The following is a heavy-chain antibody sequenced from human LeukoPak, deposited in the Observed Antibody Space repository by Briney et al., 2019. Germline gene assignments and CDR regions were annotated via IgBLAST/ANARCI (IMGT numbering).Heavy chain of an antibody. CDR2: VRGSGSDT. CDR3: AKTSRVNSAYDSPFDY. D-gene: IGHD5-12*01. CDR1: GFTFSTYA. V-gene: IGHV3-23*01. Sequence: GGPLRLSCAASGFTFSTYAMSWVRHAPGKGLEWVSAVRGSGSDTYYADSVKGRFTISRDNSKNTLHLQMNSLRAEDTAIYYCAKTSRVNSAYDSPFDYWGQGTLVTVSS. J-gene: IGHJ4*02.